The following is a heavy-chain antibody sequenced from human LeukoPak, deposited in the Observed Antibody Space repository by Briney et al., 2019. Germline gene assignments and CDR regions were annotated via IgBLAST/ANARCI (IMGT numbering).Heavy chain of an antibody. CDR2: ISSTSSTI. J-gene: IGHJ4*02. Sequence: SGGSLRLSCAASGFTFNNYWMHWVRQAPGKGLEWVSHISSTSSTIYYADSVKGRFTISRDNAKNSLYLQMNSLRDEDTAVYYCARERQLAFWGQGTLVTVSS. CDR1: GFTFNNYW. V-gene: IGHV3-48*02. D-gene: IGHD6-13*01. CDR3: ARERQLAF.